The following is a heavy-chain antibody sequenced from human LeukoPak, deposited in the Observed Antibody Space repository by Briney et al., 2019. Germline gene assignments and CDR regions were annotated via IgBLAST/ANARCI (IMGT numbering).Heavy chain of an antibody. D-gene: IGHD6-13*01. J-gene: IGHJ4*02. V-gene: IGHV3-66*01. CDR1: GFTVSSNY. CDR3: ARGIAAAGDFDY. CDR2: ICSGGST. Sequence: PGGSLRLPCAASGFTVSSNYMSWVRQAPGKGLEWVSVICSGGSTYYADSVKGRFTISRDNSKNTLYLQMNSLRAEDTAVYYCARGIAAAGDFDYWGQGTLVTVSS.